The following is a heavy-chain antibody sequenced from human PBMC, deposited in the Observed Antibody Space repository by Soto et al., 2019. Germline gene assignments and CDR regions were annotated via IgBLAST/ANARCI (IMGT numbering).Heavy chain of an antibody. V-gene: IGHV1-18*01. Sequence: GASVKVSCKASGGTFSSYAISWVRQAPGQGLEWMGWISAYNGNTNYAQKLQGRVTMTTDTSTSTAYMELRSLRSDDTAVYYCARDYTPLLWFGESPWFDPWGQGTLVTVSS. CDR2: ISAYNGNT. CDR1: GGTFSSYA. J-gene: IGHJ5*02. CDR3: ARDYTPLLWFGESPWFDP. D-gene: IGHD3-10*01.